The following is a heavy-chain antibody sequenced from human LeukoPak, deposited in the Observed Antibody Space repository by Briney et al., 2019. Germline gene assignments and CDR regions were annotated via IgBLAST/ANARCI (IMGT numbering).Heavy chain of an antibody. J-gene: IGHJ4*02. V-gene: IGHV1-69*13. D-gene: IGHD6-13*01. Sequence: SVKVPSKASGGTFSSYAISWVRQAPGQGLEWMGGIIPIFGTANYAQKFQGRVTITADESTGTAYMELSSLRSEDTAVYYCARAGDGSSSTYGEDYFDYWGQGTLVTVSS. CDR3: ARAGDGSSSTYGEDYFDY. CDR1: GGTFSSYA. CDR2: IIPIFGTA.